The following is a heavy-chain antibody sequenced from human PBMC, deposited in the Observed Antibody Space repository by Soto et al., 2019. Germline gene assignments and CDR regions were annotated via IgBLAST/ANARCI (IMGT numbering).Heavy chain of an antibody. D-gene: IGHD3-9*01. Sequence: GGSLRLSCAASGFTFSSYAMSWVRQAPGKGLEWVSAISGSGGSTYYADSVKGRFTISRDNSKNTLYLQMNSLRAEDTAVYYCAKVRSQILTGYSQLRLFDYWGQGTLVTVSS. CDR3: AKVRSQILTGYSQLRLFDY. CDR1: GFTFSSYA. V-gene: IGHV3-23*01. J-gene: IGHJ4*02. CDR2: ISGSGGST.